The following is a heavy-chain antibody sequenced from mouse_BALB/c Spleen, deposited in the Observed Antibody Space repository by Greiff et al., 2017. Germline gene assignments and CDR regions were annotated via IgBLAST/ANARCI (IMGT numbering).Heavy chain of an antibody. CDR1: GYTFTDYA. D-gene: IGHD2-14*01. Sequence: QVQLQQSGPELVRPGVSVKISCKGSGYTFTDYAMHWVKQSHAKSLEWIGVISTYYGNTNYNQKFKGKATMTVDKSSSTAYMELARLTSEDSAIYYCARHYRYGGDYAMDYWGQGTSVTVSS. CDR3: ARHYRYGGDYAMDY. CDR2: ISTYYGNT. V-gene: IGHV1-67*01. J-gene: IGHJ4*01.